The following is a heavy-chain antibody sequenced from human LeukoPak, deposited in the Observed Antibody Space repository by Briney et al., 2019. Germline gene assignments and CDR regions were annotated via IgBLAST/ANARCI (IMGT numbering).Heavy chain of an antibody. CDR2: ISYDGSNK. CDR1: GFRFDDYA. D-gene: IGHD2-8*01. J-gene: IGHJ4*02. V-gene: IGHV3-30*04. CDR3: AGDCTNGVCSPYYFDY. Sequence: PGRSLRLSCAASGFRFDDYAMHWVRQAPGKGLEWVAVISYDGSNKYYADSVKGRFTISRDNSKNTLYLQMNSLRAEDTAVYYCAGDCTNGVCSPYYFDYWGQGTLVTVSS.